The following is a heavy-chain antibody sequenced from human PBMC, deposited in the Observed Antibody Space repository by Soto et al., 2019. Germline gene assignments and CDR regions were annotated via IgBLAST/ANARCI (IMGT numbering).Heavy chain of an antibody. CDR3: ARLYSRGWYYRWFDP. D-gene: IGHD6-19*01. CDR1: GGSISSYY. J-gene: IGHJ5*02. V-gene: IGHV4-59*01. Sequence: QVQLQESGPGLVKPSETLSLTCTVSGGSISSYYWSWIRQPPGKGLEWIGYIYYSGSTNYNPSLKSRVTISVDTTKNQFSLKLRSVTAADTAVYYCARLYSRGWYYRWFDPWGQGTLVTVSS. CDR2: IYYSGST.